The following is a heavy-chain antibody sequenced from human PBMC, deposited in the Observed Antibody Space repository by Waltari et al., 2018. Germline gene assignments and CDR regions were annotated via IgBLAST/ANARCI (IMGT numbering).Heavy chain of an antibody. V-gene: IGHV1-2*06. D-gene: IGHD5-12*01. CDR2: INPNSGGT. CDR1: GYTFTGYY. J-gene: IGHJ6*03. CDR3: ARGGSAYYYYMDV. Sequence: QVQLVQSGAEVKKPGASVKVSCKASGYTFTGYYMHWVRQAPGQGLEWMGRINPNSGGTNYEQKFQGRVTMTRDTSISTAYMELSRLRSDDTAVYYCARGGSAYYYYMDVWGKGTTVTVSS.